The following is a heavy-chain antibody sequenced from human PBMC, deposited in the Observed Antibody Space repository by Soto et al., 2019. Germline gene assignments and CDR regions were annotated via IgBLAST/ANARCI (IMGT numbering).Heavy chain of an antibody. Sequence: VQLVESGGGVVQPGRSLRLSCAASGFTFSDYAMHWLRQAPGKGLEWAAVVSHDGRNTHYADSVKGRFTISRDSSKNTVSLEMTSLRAEDTAVYYCAKGGRQWLVTSDFNYWGQGALVTVSS. J-gene: IGHJ4*02. V-gene: IGHV3-30*18. CDR3: AKGGRQWLVTSDFNY. CDR1: GFTFSDYA. D-gene: IGHD6-19*01. CDR2: VSHDGRNT.